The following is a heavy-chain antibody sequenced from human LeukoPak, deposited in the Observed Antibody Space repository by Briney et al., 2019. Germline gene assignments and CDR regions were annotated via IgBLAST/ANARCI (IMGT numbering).Heavy chain of an antibody. J-gene: IGHJ4*02. V-gene: IGHV3-30*04. Sequence: GGSLRLSCAASGFTFSSYAMHWVRQAPGKGLEWVAVISYDGSNKYYADSVKGRFTISGDDSKNTLYLQMNSLRAEDTAVYYCARIAVAGNLDYWGQGTLVTVSS. CDR3: ARIAVAGNLDY. CDR2: ISYDGSNK. D-gene: IGHD6-19*01. CDR1: GFTFSSYA.